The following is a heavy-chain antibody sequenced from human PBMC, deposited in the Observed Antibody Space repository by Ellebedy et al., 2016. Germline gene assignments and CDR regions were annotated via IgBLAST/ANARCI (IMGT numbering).Heavy chain of an antibody. V-gene: IGHV1-2*02. CDR2: INPNSGGT. CDR1: GYTFTCYY. J-gene: IGHJ4*02. D-gene: IGHD2-8*01. CDR3: ARDLVLHYFFDY. Sequence: ASVKVSCXTSGYTFTCYYMHWVRQAPGQGLEWMGWINPNSGGTNYAQKFQGRVTMTRDTSISTGYLEMSRLRSDDSAVYYCARDLVLHYFFDYWGQGTLVTVSS.